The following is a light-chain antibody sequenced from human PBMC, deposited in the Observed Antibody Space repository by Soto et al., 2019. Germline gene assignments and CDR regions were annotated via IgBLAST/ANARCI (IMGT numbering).Light chain of an antibody. Sequence: DLEMTQSPSSLSASVGDRVTIACRASQSISNYLNLYQHKPGKVPKILIYAASSLQSGVPTRFSGSGSGTDFTLTISSLQPEDFATYYCQQSYGTPLTFGGGTKVEIK. CDR3: QQSYGTPLT. CDR1: QSISNY. CDR2: AAS. J-gene: IGKJ4*01. V-gene: IGKV1-39*01.